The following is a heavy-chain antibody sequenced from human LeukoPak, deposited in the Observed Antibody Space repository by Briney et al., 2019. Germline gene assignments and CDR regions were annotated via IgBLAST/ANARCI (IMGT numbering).Heavy chain of an antibody. D-gene: IGHD2-15*01. CDR2: ISYDGSNK. V-gene: IGHV3-30*18. J-gene: IGHJ6*03. Sequence: GGSLRLSCAASGFTFSSYGMHWVRQAPGKGLEWVAVISYDGSNKYYADSVKGRFTISRDNSKNTLYLQMNSLRAEDTAVYYCAKGGGCSGGSCYFGYYYMDVWGKGTTVTVSS. CDR3: AKGGGCSGGSCYFGYYYMDV. CDR1: GFTFSSYG.